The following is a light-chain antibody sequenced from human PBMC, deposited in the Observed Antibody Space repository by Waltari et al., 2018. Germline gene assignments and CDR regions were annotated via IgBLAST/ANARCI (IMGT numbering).Light chain of an antibody. J-gene: IGLJ3*02. V-gene: IGLV2-23*01. CDR1: SRDVGSRDFNL. CDR2: EGN. CDR3: CSYAGSDTWV. Sequence: QSALTQPASVSGSPGQSITISCTGTSRDVGSRDFNLVSWYQQHPGKAPKLMIYEGNKRPSGVSSRFSGSKSGNTASLTISGLQAEDEADYYCCSYAGSDTWVFGGGTKLTVL.